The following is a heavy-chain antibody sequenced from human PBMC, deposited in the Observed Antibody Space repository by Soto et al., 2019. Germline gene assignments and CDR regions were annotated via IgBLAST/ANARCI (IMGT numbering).Heavy chain of an antibody. V-gene: IGHV3-7*03. D-gene: IGHD2-2*01. J-gene: IGHJ2*01. Sequence: GSLRLSCAASGFTFGSYWMSWVRQAPGKGLEWVANIKQDGTEKYYVDSVKGRFTISGDNAKNSLYLQMHSLRAEDTAVYYCAGFATSPFDYWYFDLWGRGALVTVSS. CDR1: GFTFGSYW. CDR3: AGFATSPFDYWYFDL. CDR2: IKQDGTEK.